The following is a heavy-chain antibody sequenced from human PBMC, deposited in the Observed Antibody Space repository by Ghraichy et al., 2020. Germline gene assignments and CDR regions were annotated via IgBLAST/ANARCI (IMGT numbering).Heavy chain of an antibody. V-gene: IGHV3-48*02. CDR1: GFPFGDYN. D-gene: IGHD4-23*01. J-gene: IGHJ6*02. CDR3: ARASRVVRFYYYDGMDV. Sequence: GGSLRLSCVGSGFPFGDYNLNWVRQSPGKGLEWISYITTSSRSILYADSVKGRFTISRDNAQNSLFLQMRSLRDEDTAVYYCARASRVVRFYYYDGMDVWGQGTPVTVSS. CDR2: ITTSSRSI.